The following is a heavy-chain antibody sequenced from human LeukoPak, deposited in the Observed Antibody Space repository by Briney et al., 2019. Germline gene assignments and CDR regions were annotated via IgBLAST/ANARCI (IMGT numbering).Heavy chain of an antibody. J-gene: IGHJ5*02. CDR3: AREMGNTGIENWFDP. Sequence: PSETLSLTCTVSGGSISSYHWSWIRQPPGKGLEWIGYIYYSGSTNYNPSLKSRVTISVDTSKNQFSQKLSSVTAAGTAVYYCAREMGNTGIENWFDPWGQGTLVTVSS. V-gene: IGHV4-59*01. CDR2: IYYSGST. D-gene: IGHD1-26*01. CDR1: GGSISSYH.